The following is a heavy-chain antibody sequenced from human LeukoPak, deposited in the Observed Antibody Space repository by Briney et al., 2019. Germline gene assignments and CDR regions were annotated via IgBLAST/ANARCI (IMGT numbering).Heavy chain of an antibody. CDR3: ARGDYGDHGDYFDY. Sequence: SETLSLTCTVSSGSISSYYWSWIRQPPGKGLEWLGYIYYSGSTNYNPSLRSRVTISVDTSKNQFSLKLSSVTAADTALYYCARGDYGDHGDYFDYWGQGTLVTVSS. V-gene: IGHV4-59*01. CDR1: SGSISSYY. CDR2: IYYSGST. D-gene: IGHD4-17*01. J-gene: IGHJ4*02.